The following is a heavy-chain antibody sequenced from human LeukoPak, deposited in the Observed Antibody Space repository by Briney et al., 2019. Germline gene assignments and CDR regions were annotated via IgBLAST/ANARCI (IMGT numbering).Heavy chain of an antibody. CDR2: ISWDGRNM. V-gene: IGHV3-9*01. J-gene: IGHJ3*01. Sequence: GESLRLSCAASRFSLDDYAMHWVRQAPGQGLEWVSSISWDGRNMAYAASVKGRFTISRDTGQNSLYLQMYSLKIEDTAFYYCIKDMGFDLLKDAFDLWGQGMLVTVSS. D-gene: IGHD1-26*01. CDR3: IKDMGFDLLKDAFDL. CDR1: RFSLDDYA.